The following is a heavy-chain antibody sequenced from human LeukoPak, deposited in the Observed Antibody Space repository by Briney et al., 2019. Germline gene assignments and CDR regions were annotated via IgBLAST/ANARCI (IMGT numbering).Heavy chain of an antibody. CDR2: IYPGDSDT. V-gene: IGHV5-51*01. CDR3: ARRSGYYDFWSGYYRDYYFDY. Sequence: GESLKVSCTGSGYSFTSYWIGWVRQMPGKGLEWLGIIYPGDSDTRYSPSFQGQVTISADKSISTDYLQWSSLKASDTAMYYCARRSGYYDFWSGYYRDYYFDYWGQGTLVTVSS. J-gene: IGHJ4*02. CDR1: GYSFTSYW. D-gene: IGHD3-3*01.